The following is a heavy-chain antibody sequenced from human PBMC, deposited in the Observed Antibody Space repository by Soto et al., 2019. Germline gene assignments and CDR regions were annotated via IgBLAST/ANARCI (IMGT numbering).Heavy chain of an antibody. CDR2: MYYGGST. D-gene: IGHD3-16*01. Sequence: SETLSLTCTVSGGSISSYYWSWIRQPPGKGLEWIGYMYYGGSTSYNPSLKSRVTISVDTSKNQFSLKLSSVTAADTAVYYCARRAGDYETDYYYYYMDVWGKGTTVTVSS. V-gene: IGHV4-59*12. CDR1: GGSISSYY. CDR3: ARRAGDYETDYYYYYMDV. J-gene: IGHJ6*03.